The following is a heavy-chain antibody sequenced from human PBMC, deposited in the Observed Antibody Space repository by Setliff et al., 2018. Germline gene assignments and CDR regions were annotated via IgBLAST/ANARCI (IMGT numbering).Heavy chain of an antibody. J-gene: IGHJ5*02. V-gene: IGHV4-34*01. CDR2: VDQSGST. Sequence: PSETLSLTCAVYGDSFSGYFWTWIRQPPGKGLEWIGDVDQSGSTNYNPSLKGRLTIPVDTSKNQFSLSLSSVTAADTAVYYCAGGAFGSRWYVRPWFDPWGQGTLVTVSS. CDR1: GDSFSGYF. D-gene: IGHD6-13*01. CDR3: AGGAFGSRWYVRPWFDP.